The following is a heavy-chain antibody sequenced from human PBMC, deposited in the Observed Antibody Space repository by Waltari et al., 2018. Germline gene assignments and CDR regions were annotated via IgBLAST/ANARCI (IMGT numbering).Heavy chain of an antibody. D-gene: IGHD3-3*01. V-gene: IGHV3-30*18. CDR3: AKGFWSGSVDY. Sequence: QVQLVESGGGVVQPGRSLRLSCAASGFTFSSYGMHWVRQAPGKGLEWVAVISYDGSNKYYADSVKGRFTISRDNSKNTLYLQMNSLRAEDTAVYYCAKGFWSGSVDYWGQGTLVTVSS. CDR2: ISYDGSNK. CDR1: GFTFSSYG. J-gene: IGHJ4*02.